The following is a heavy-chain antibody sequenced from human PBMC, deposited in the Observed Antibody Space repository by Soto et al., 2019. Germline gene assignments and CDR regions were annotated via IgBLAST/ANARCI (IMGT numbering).Heavy chain of an antibody. J-gene: IGHJ6*02. CDR2: IYYSGST. CDR3: ARHEGYSSSWIYHYYGMDV. Sequence: SETLSLTCTVSGGSISSYYWSWIRQPPGKGLEWIGYIYYSGSTNYNPSLKSRVTISVDTSKNQFSLKLSSVTAADTAVYYCARHEGYSSSWIYHYYGMDVWGQGTTVTVSS. D-gene: IGHD6-13*01. CDR1: GGSISSYY. V-gene: IGHV4-59*08.